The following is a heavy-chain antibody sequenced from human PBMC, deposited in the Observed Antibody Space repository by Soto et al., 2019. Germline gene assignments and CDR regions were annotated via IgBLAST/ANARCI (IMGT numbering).Heavy chain of an antibody. CDR2: ISDSSSYI. Sequence: EVLLVDSGGGLVKPGGSLRLSCAASGFIFSTYSMNWVRQAPGKGLEWVSSISDSSSYIYYADSVKGRFTISRDNTQNSLYLQMNNLRAEDTAVYYCARPRLPSNNYYFDSWGQGTLVTVSS. V-gene: IGHV3-21*01. CDR1: GFIFSTYS. J-gene: IGHJ4*02. D-gene: IGHD1-20*01. CDR3: ARPRLPSNNYYFDS.